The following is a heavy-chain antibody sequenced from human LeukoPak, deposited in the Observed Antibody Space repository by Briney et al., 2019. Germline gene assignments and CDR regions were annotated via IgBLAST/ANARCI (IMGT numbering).Heavy chain of an antibody. Sequence: SETLSLTCTVSGGSIGSGSYYWSWIRQPAGKGLEWIGRIYTSGSTNYNPSLKSRVTISVDTSKNQFSLKLSSVTAADTAVYYCARERGVGATGYWGQGTLVTVSS. CDR3: ARERGVGATGY. J-gene: IGHJ4*02. CDR2: IYTSGST. D-gene: IGHD1-26*01. V-gene: IGHV4-61*02. CDR1: GGSIGSGSYY.